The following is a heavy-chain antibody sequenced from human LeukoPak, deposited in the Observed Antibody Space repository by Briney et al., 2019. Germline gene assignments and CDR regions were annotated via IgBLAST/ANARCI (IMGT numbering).Heavy chain of an antibody. V-gene: IGHV4-59*01. Sequence: SETLSLTCTVSGGSISSYYWSWIRQPPGKGLEWIGYIYYSGSTNYNPSLKSRVTISVDTSKNQFSLRLSSVTAADTAMYYCAMHSGSYYLFAYWGQGTLVTVSS. CDR2: IYYSGST. CDR3: AMHSGSYYLFAY. D-gene: IGHD1-26*01. CDR1: GGSISSYY. J-gene: IGHJ4*02.